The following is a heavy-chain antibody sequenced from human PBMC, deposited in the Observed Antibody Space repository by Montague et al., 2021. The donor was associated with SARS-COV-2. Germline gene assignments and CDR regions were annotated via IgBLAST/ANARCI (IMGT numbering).Heavy chain of an antibody. Sequence: SVKVSCRASGYTFSSYGVSWVRQAPGQGLEWMGWISGYNGDTNYLQKFQGRVTMTKDTSTSTAYMELRSLRSDDTAVYYCARDRPYLWFGDGFLPEYLHHWGQGTLVTVSS. CDR1: GYTFSSYG. D-gene: IGHD3-10*01. J-gene: IGHJ1*01. CDR3: ARDRPYLWFGDGFLPEYLHH. CDR2: ISGYNGDT. V-gene: IGHV1-18*01.